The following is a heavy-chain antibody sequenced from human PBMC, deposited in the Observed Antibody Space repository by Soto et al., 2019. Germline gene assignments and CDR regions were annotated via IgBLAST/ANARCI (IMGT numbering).Heavy chain of an antibody. J-gene: IGHJ4*02. CDR3: TGDRNNRVWYKY. CDR2: IHYSGST. V-gene: IGHV4-59*01. D-gene: IGHD6-19*01. CDR1: GGPISSYH. Sequence: QVQLQESGPGLVKPSETLSLTCTVSGGPISSYHWSWMRQTPGKGLEWIGYIHYSGSTNYNPSLRSRVTISVDTPRNQFSLSLRSVTAADTAVYYCTGDRNNRVWYKYWGQGTLVTVSS.